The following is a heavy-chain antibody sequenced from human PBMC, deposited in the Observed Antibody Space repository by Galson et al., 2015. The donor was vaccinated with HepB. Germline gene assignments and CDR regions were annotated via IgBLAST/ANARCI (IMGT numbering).Heavy chain of an antibody. CDR1: GYTFTSYY. V-gene: IGHV1-46*01. J-gene: IGHJ4*02. D-gene: IGHD4-17*01. CDR2: INPSAGTT. Sequence: SVKVSCKASGYTFTSYYMHWVRQAPGQGLEWMGIINPSAGTTNYAQKFQGRVTMTRDTSTSTVYMELSSLRSEDTAVYYCATVAHNYGDYPDYWGQGTLVTVSS. CDR3: ATVAHNYGDYPDY.